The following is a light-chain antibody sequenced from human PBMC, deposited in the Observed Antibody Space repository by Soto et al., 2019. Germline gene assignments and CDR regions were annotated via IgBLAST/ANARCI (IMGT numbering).Light chain of an antibody. CDR2: SAS. J-gene: IGKJ1*01. Sequence: EIMLTQSPATLSLSPGERATLSCRASQSVSSYLAWYQQKPGQAPRLLIYSASTRAPGIPDRFSGSGSGTDFTLTISRLEPEDFAVYYCQHYGSSPSTFGRGTKVDI. CDR1: QSVSSY. CDR3: QHYGSSPST. V-gene: IGKV3-20*01.